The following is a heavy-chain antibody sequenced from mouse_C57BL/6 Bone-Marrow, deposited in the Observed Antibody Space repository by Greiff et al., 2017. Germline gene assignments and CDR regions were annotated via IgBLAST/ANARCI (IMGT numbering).Heavy chain of an antibody. CDR2: IYPRSGNT. CDR1: GYTFTSYG. D-gene: IGHD1-1*01. V-gene: IGHV1-81*01. J-gene: IGHJ1*03. CDR3: ARPNYYGSSYNWYFDV. Sequence: VKLQESGAELARPGASVKLSCKASGYTFTSYGISWVKQRTGQGLEWIGEIYPRSGNTYYNEKFKGKATLTADKSSSTAYMELRSLTSEDSAVYFCARPNYYGSSYNWYFDVWGTGTTVTVSS.